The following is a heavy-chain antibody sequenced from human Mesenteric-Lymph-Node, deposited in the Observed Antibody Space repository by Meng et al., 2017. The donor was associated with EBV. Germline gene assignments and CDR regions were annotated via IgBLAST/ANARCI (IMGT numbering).Heavy chain of an antibody. J-gene: IGHJ4*02. CDR2: ISYDGSKK. Sequence: GSGGGSVHPWGCLRLAGATSKFTFSCDGRDWVRRASGKGLVWVAVISYDGSKKNYADSVQGRFSISRDNSKNTLYLQMNSLRDEDTAVYYCARDFDYGGRFDYWGQGSLVTVSS. CDR1: KFTFSCDG. V-gene: IGHV3-30-3*01. D-gene: IGHD4-23*01. CDR3: ARDFDYGGRFDY.